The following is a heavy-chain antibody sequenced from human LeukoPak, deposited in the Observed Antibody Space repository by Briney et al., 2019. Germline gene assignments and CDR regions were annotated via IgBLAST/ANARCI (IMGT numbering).Heavy chain of an antibody. CDR2: INPNSGGT. D-gene: IGHD7-27*01. CDR3: ASGDGYY. Sequence: ASVKVSCKASGYTFTGYYMHWVRQAPGQGLEWMGWINPNSGGTNYAQKFQGRVTITADKSTSTAYMELSSLRSEDTAVYYCASGDGYYWGQGTLVTVSS. CDR1: GYTFTGYY. J-gene: IGHJ4*02. V-gene: IGHV1-2*02.